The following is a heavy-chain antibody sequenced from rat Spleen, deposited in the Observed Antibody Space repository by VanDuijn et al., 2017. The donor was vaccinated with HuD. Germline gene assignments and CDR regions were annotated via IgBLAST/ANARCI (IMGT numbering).Heavy chain of an antibody. J-gene: IGHJ2*01. CDR3: ARLNNYRYFDY. CDR2: IIYDGSST. CDR1: GFTFSDYY. D-gene: IGHD1-10*01. Sequence: EVQLVESDGGLVQPGRSLKLSCAASGFTFSDYYMAWVRQAPTKGLEWVATIIYDGSSTYYRDSVKGRFTISRDNAKSTLYLQMDSLRSEDTATYYCARLNNYRYFDYWGQGVMVTVSS. V-gene: IGHV5-17*01.